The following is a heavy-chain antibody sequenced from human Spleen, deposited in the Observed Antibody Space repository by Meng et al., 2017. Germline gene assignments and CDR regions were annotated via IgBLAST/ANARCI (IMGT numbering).Heavy chain of an antibody. V-gene: IGHV3-21*06. CDR3: ARDRSGYSYGTHFVY. CDR2: ISSSSSYI. Sequence: GGSLRLSCAASGFTLSSCTMNWVRQAPGQGLEWISSISSSSSYIYYADSVKGQFTVSRDNAKNSLSLQMNSLRAEAPATYYCARDRSGYSYGTHFVYWGQGTLVTVSS. J-gene: IGHJ4*02. CDR1: GFTLSSCT. D-gene: IGHD5-18*01.